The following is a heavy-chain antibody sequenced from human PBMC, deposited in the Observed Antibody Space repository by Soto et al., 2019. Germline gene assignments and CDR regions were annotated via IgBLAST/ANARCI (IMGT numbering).Heavy chain of an antibody. Sequence: SQTLSLTCGISGDGVSSNSAAWNWIRQSPSRGLEWLGKTYYRSKWYKHYAVSVKSRITINPDTSKNQFSLQLISVTPEATAVYYCASVEFNDENFDYWGQGPLVTVSS. V-gene: IGHV6-1*01. D-gene: IGHD1-1*01. CDR3: ASVEFNDENFDY. J-gene: IGHJ4*02. CDR1: GDGVSSNSAA. CDR2: TYYRSKWYK.